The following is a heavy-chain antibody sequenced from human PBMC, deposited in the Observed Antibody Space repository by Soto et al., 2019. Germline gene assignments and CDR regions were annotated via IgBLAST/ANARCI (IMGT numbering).Heavy chain of an antibody. Sequence: SETLSLTCTVSGGSISSYYWSWIRQPPGKGLEWIGYIYYSGSTNYNPSLKSRVTISVDTSKNQFSLKLSSVTAADTAVYYCARDRGGSHFDIWGQGTPVTVSS. CDR2: IYYSGST. D-gene: IGHD1-26*01. CDR1: GGSISSYY. J-gene: IGHJ4*02. CDR3: ARDRGGSHFDI. V-gene: IGHV4-59*01.